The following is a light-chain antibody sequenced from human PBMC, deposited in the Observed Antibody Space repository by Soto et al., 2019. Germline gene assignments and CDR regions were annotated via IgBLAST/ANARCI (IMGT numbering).Light chain of an antibody. CDR1: QSVSSSY. V-gene: IGKV3-20*01. Sequence: LTQSPSFLSASVGDRATLSCRASQSVSSSYLAWYQQKPGQAPRLLIYGASSRATGIPDRFSGSGSGTDFTLTISRLEPEDFAVYYCQQYGSSPPITFGQGTRLEIK. CDR2: GAS. J-gene: IGKJ5*01. CDR3: QQYGSSPPIT.